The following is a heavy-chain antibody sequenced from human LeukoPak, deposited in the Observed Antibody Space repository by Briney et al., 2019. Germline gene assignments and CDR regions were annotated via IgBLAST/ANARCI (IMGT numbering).Heavy chain of an antibody. CDR2: IYYSGST. Sequence: SETLSLTCTVSGGSISSYYWSWIRQPPGKGLEWIGYIYYSGSTNYKSSLKSRVTISVDTSKNQFSLKLRSVTAADTAVYYCARIAYSSSTDYWGQGTLVTVSS. CDR1: GGSISSYY. J-gene: IGHJ4*02. V-gene: IGHV4-59*01. CDR3: ARIAYSSSTDY. D-gene: IGHD6-6*01.